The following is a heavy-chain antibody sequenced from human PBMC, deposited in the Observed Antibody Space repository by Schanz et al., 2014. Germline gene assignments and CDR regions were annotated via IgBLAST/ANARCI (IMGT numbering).Heavy chain of an antibody. CDR3: SKDKQGSRSDDS. D-gene: IGHD2-15*01. Sequence: QGQLVESGGGVVQPGRSLRLSCAASGFTFSSYAMHWVRQAPGKGLEWVAFISYDGSNKYYADSVKGRFIVSRDNSKNTLYLEMNRLRVDDTAVYYCSKDKQGSRSDDSWGQGTLVTVSS. J-gene: IGHJ5*01. CDR2: ISYDGSNK. V-gene: IGHV3-30-3*01. CDR1: GFTFSSYA.